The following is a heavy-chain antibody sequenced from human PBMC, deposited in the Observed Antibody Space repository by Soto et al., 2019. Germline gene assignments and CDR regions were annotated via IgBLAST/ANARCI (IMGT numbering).Heavy chain of an antibody. CDR2: ISYDGSNK. J-gene: IGHJ6*02. Sequence: QVQLVESGGGVVQPWRSLSLSCAASGFTFSSYAMHWVRQAPGKGLVWVAVISYDGSNKYYADSVKGRFTISRDNSKNTLYLQMTGLRAEDTAVYYCARDWSPHRYNWNYNAGMDVWGHGTTVTVAS. CDR3: ARDWSPHRYNWNYNAGMDV. D-gene: IGHD1-7*01. CDR1: GFTFSSYA. V-gene: IGHV3-30-3*01.